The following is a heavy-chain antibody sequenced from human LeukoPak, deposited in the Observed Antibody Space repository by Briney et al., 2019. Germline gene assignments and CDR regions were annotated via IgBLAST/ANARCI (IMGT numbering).Heavy chain of an antibody. D-gene: IGHD4-23*01. Sequence: SVKVSCKASGGTFSSYAISWVRQAPGQGLEWMGGIIPIFGAANYAQKFQGRVTITAVESMSTAYMELSSLRSEDTAVYYCARGWLAETTVVTPYNYWGQGTLVTVSS. J-gene: IGHJ4*01. CDR2: IIPIFGAA. CDR3: ARGWLAETTVVTPYNY. V-gene: IGHV1-69*13. CDR1: GGTFSSYA.